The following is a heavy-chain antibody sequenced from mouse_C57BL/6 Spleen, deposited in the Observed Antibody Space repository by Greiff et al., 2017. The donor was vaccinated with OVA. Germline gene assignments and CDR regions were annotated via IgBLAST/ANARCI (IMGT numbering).Heavy chain of an antibody. Sequence: VQLKQSVAELVRPGASVKLSCTASGFNIKTTYMHWVKQRPEQGLEWIGRIDPANGNTKYAPKFQGKATITADTSSNTAYLQLSSLTSEDTAIYYCARGGEGYDYDGAYWGQGTLVTVSA. J-gene: IGHJ3*01. CDR1: GFNIKTTY. CDR2: IDPANGNT. V-gene: IGHV14-3*01. D-gene: IGHD2-4*01. CDR3: ARGGEGYDYDGAY.